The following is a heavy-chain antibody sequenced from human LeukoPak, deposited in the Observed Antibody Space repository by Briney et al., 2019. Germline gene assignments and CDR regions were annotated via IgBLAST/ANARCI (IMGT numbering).Heavy chain of an antibody. CDR3: ARSAGRYDILTGSDY. CDR1: GFTVSSNY. Sequence: GGSLRLSCAASGFTVSSNYMTWVRQPPGKGLEWVSIIYSDGNTYYADSVKGRFTISRDNSKNTLYLQMNSLRAEDTAVYYCARSAGRYDILTGSDYWGQGTLVTVSS. D-gene: IGHD3-9*01. J-gene: IGHJ4*02. CDR2: IYSDGNT. V-gene: IGHV3-53*01.